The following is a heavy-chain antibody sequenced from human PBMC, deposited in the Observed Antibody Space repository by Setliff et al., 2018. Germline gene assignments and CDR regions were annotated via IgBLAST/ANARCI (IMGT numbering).Heavy chain of an antibody. V-gene: IGHV1-18*01. CDR3: ARERSYDGLNYYGMDV. J-gene: IGHJ6*01. D-gene: IGHD1-26*01. CDR1: GYTFTNYG. CDR2: ISADNGNT. Sequence: GASVKVSCKTSGYTFTNYGISWVRQAPGQGLEWMGWISADNGNTKYAQNLHGKITMTTDTSTSTAYLELRSVRFDDTAVYYCARERSYDGLNYYGMDVWG.